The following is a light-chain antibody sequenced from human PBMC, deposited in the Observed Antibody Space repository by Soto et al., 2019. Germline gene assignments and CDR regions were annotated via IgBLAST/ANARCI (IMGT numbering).Light chain of an antibody. J-gene: IGKJ2*01. CDR1: QSVGSN. Sequence: EIVLTQSPATLSVSPGEGATLSCRSSQSVGSNLAWYQQKHGQPPRLLIYGASTRATAIRARFSGSGSGAEFALTISSLQSEDFAVYYCQQYNSWPPAYTFGQGTKLEIK. CDR3: QQYNSWPPAYT. V-gene: IGKV3-15*01. CDR2: GAS.